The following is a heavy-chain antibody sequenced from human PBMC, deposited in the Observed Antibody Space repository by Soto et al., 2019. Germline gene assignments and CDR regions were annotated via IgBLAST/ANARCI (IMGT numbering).Heavy chain of an antibody. V-gene: IGHV1-58*01. CDR3: TADRRGGSGGHYPQFDF. CDR2: IVAASGKT. D-gene: IGHD3-22*01. CDR1: GFTFSRSA. Sequence: GASVKVSCKGSGFTFSRSAVQWVRQARGQGLEWIGWIVAASGKTDYSQNFQERVTITRDMSTSTAYMELSSLETADTAVYYCTADRRGGSGGHYPQFDFWGHGTLVTVSS. J-gene: IGHJ4*01.